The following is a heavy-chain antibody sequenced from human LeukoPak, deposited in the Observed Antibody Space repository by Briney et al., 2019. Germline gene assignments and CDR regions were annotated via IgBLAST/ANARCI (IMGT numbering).Heavy chain of an antibody. CDR3: VRLSSGYYGLIDH. CDR2: IDSDGSKT. V-gene: IGHV3-74*01. Sequence: GGSLRLSCVASGFTFSSHLMHWVRQVPGKGLVWVSRIDSDGSKTDYADSVEGRFTFSRDNARNTLYLQMNSLRAEDTAVYYCVRLSSGYYGLIDHWGQGTLVTVSS. CDR1: GFTFSSHL. D-gene: IGHD3-22*01. J-gene: IGHJ4*02.